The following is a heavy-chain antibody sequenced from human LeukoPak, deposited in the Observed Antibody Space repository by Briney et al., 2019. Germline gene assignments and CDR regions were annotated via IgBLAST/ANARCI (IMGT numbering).Heavy chain of an antibody. V-gene: IGHV4-34*01. Sequence: SETLSLTCAVYGGSFSGYYWSWIRQPPGKGLEWIGEINHSGSTNYNPSLKSRVTISVDTSKNQFSLKLRSVTAADTAVYYCARGELPDYWGQGTLVTVSS. CDR3: ARGELPDY. CDR2: INHSGST. J-gene: IGHJ4*02. CDR1: GGSFSGYY. D-gene: IGHD1-26*01.